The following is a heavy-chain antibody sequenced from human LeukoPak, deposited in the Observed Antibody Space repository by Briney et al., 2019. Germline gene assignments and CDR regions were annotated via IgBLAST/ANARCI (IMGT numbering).Heavy chain of an antibody. V-gene: IGHV4-34*01. CDR2: INHSGST. J-gene: IGHJ6*04. CDR3: ARLRHYYGSGSYYNHYYYGMDV. Sequence: SETLSLTCAVYGGSFSGYYWSWIRQPPGKGLEWIGEINHSGSTNYNPSLKSRVTISVDTSKNQFSLKLSSVTAADTAVYYCARLRHYYGSGSYYNHYYYGMDVWGKGTTVTVSS. CDR1: GGSFSGYY. D-gene: IGHD3-10*01.